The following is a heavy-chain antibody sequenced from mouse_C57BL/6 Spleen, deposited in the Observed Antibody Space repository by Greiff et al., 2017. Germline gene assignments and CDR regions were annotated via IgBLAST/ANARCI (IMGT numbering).Heavy chain of an antibody. CDR3: TRDYDEGGYAMDY. V-gene: IGHV14-1*01. J-gene: IGHJ4*01. Sequence: EVQLQQSGAELVRPGASVKLSCTASGFNIKDYYMHWVKQRPEQGLEWIGRIDPEDGDTEYAPKFQGKATMTADTSSNTAYLQLSSLTSEATAVYYCTRDYDEGGYAMDYWGQGTSVTVSS. CDR1: GFNIKDYY. CDR2: IDPEDGDT. D-gene: IGHD2-4*01.